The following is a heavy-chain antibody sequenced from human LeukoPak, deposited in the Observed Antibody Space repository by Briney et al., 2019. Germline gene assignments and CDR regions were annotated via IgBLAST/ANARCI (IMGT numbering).Heavy chain of an antibody. CDR2: IYMDGAT. V-gene: IGHV3-66*01. CDR1: GFTGSNNY. D-gene: IGHD6-13*01. Sequence: GGSLRLSCEASGFTGSNNYITWVRQAPGKGLEGVSIIYMDGATYYASSVKGRFIVSRDNSRHTVSLQMNSLRAEDTAVYYCTASVGSTWYSPDDYWGQGTLVTVSS. J-gene: IGHJ4*02. CDR3: TASVGSTWYSPDDY.